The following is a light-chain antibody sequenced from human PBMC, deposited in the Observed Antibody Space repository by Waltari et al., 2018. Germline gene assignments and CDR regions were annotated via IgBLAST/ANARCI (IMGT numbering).Light chain of an antibody. J-gene: IGLJ2*01. CDR1: SRDDGIYDL. CDR2: EVN. CDR3: CSYAGNCTVV. V-gene: IGLV2-23*02. Sequence: QSALTQPAPVSGSPGQSITIPCNGTSRDDGIYDLVSWYQQHPGKAPKPMIYEVNKRPSGVSHRFSGSRSGNTASLTISGLQAEDEADYHCCSYAGNCTVVFGGGTKLTVL.